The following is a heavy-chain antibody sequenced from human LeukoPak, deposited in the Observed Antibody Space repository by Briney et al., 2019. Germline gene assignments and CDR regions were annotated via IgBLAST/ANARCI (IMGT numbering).Heavy chain of an antibody. CDR1: EFSFRNFA. V-gene: IGHV3-23*01. CDR3: AKGFRSDGTCYSSVDY. D-gene: IGHD2-15*01. Sequence: GGSLRLSCAASEFSFRNFAMHWVRQAPGKGLEWVSTICGSSDNTYNADSVKGRFTISRDNSKNTLYLQMNSLRDEDTAIYYCAKGFRSDGTCYSSVDYWGQGTLVTVSS. CDR2: ICGSSDNT. J-gene: IGHJ4*02.